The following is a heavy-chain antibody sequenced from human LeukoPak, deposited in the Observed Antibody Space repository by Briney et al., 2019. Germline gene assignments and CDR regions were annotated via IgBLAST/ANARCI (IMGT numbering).Heavy chain of an antibody. CDR2: IWYDGSNK. V-gene: IGHV3-33*01. CDR1: GFTFSSYG. CDR3: ARDRYYYDSSGYYSGGYYYYGMDV. D-gene: IGHD3-22*01. J-gene: IGHJ6*02. Sequence: PGGSLRLSCAASGFTFSSYGMHWVRQAPGKGLEWVAVIWYDGSNKYYADSVKGRFTISRDNSRNTLYLQMNSLRAEDTAVYYCARDRYYYDSSGYYSGGYYYYGMDVWGQGTTVTVSS.